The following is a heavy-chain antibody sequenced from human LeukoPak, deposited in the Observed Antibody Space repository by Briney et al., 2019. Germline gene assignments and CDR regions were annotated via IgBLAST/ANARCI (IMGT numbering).Heavy chain of an antibody. CDR1: GPSIISGDYY. J-gene: IGHJ4*02. D-gene: IGHD1-7*01. CDR3: ARRTPNWNSYYFDH. Sequence: SETLSLTCTVSGPSIISGDYYWSWIRQSPGKGLEWIGSVYYSGSAYYNPSLKSRLTISADTSKNQFSLRLNSVTAADTALYYCARRTPNWNSYYFDHWGQGILVTVSS. V-gene: IGHV4-30-4*01. CDR2: VYYSGSA.